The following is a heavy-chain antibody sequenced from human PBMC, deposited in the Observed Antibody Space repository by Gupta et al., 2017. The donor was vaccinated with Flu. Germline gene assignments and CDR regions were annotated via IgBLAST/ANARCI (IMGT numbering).Heavy chain of an antibody. Sequence: QVQLVQSGAEVKKPGASVKVSCKASGYTFTDYYIHWVRQAPGQGLEWVGRINPQSGNRNYEQNGQGRVTITMDTSISTAYMDLSRLRSDDKAVYYCARERHGSTDSCYRWFDPWGQGTLVTVSS. CDR2: INPQSGNR. V-gene: IGHV1-2*06. CDR1: GYTFTDYY. J-gene: IGHJ5*02. CDR3: ARERHGSTDSCYRWFDP. D-gene: IGHD2-2*02.